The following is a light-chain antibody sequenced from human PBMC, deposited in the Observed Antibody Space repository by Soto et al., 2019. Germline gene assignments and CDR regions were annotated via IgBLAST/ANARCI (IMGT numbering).Light chain of an antibody. CDR1: SGHSDYA. J-gene: IGLJ3*02. CDR3: QTWGAGMV. CDR2: LNSDGSH. V-gene: IGLV4-69*01. Sequence: QSVLTQSPSASASLGASVKLTGTLSSGHSDYAIAWHQQQPEKGPRYLMKLNSDGSHSKGDGIPDRFSGSSSGAERYLTISSLQSEDEADYHCQTWGAGMVFGGGTKLTVL.